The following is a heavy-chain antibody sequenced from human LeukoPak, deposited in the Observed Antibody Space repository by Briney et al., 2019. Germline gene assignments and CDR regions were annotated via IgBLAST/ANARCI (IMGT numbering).Heavy chain of an antibody. CDR3: AKDAQGGGFDP. V-gene: IGHV3-23*01. CDR1: GFIFSYYG. CDR2: ISGSGGST. J-gene: IGHJ5*02. Sequence: GGSLRLSCEASGFIFSYYGLNWVRQAPGKGLEWVSAISGSGGSTYYADSVKGRFTISRDNSKNALYLQMNSLRAEDTALYYCAKDAQGGGFDPWGQGTLVTVSS.